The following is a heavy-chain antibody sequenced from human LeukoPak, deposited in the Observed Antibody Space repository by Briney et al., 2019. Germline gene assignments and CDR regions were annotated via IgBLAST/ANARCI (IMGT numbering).Heavy chain of an antibody. Sequence: GGSLRLSCAASGFTFSNYAMSWDRQAPGPGLERVSVISGSGRTTYCADSVKGRFTISRDNSKNTLYLQMNSLRAEDTAAYYCARERGSSGGNTNGYFDYWGQGALVTVSS. CDR3: ARERGSSGGNTNGYFDY. V-gene: IGHV3-23*01. CDR2: ISGSGRTT. J-gene: IGHJ4*02. D-gene: IGHD4-23*01. CDR1: GFTFSNYA.